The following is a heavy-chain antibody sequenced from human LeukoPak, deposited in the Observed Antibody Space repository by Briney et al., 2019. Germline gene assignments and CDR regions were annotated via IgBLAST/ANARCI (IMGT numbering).Heavy chain of an antibody. J-gene: IGHJ4*02. D-gene: IGHD3-22*01. CDR2: ISAYTGDA. CDR3: ARTPTGHYGSSGYYPYDFDY. V-gene: IGHV1-18*01. Sequence: ASVKVSCKASGYTFSNYGISWLRQAPGQGLEWMGWISAYTGDANYTQNLQGRVIMTTDTSTSTAYMELRSLRSNDTAVYYCARTPTGHYGSSGYYPYDFDYWGQGTLVTASS. CDR1: GYTFSNYG.